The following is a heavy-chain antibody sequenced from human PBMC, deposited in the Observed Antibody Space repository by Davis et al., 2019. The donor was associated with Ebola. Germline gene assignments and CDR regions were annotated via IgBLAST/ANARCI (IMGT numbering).Heavy chain of an antibody. CDR3: ARGDIVLVPAAIQVVAAVVFDY. J-gene: IGHJ4*02. Sequence: SETLSLTCAVYGGSFSGYYWSWIRQPPGKGLEWIGEINHSGSTNYNPSLKSRVTISVDTSKNQFSLKLSSVTAADTAVYYCARGDIVLVPAAIQVVAAVVFDYWGQGTLVTVSS. V-gene: IGHV4-34*01. CDR1: GGSFSGYY. D-gene: IGHD2-2*01. CDR2: INHSGST.